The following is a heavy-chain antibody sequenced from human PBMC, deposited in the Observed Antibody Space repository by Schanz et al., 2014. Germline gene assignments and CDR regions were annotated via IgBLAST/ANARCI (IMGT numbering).Heavy chain of an antibody. CDR3: ARGFDFWDR. Sequence: VQLVQSGAEVKRPGASVRVSCKASGYTFTSYDFNWVRQAPGQGLEWMGWMNPDSGNTNYAQKVQGRVTMTTDTSTGTAYMELRSLRSDDTAVYYCARGFDFWDRWGQGTLVIVSS. V-gene: IGHV1-8*01. CDR2: MNPDSGNT. D-gene: IGHD3-3*01. J-gene: IGHJ4*02. CDR1: GYTFTSYD.